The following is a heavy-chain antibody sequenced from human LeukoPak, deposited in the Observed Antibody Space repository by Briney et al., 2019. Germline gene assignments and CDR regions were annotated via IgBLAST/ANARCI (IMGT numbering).Heavy chain of an antibody. CDR3: ARDDGQGIAAAGNGYFDL. J-gene: IGHJ2*01. V-gene: IGHV4-59*12. D-gene: IGHD6-13*01. Sequence: PSETLSLTCIVSGGSISSYYWSWIRQPPGKGLEWIGYIYYTGSTNYNPSLKSRVTISVDTSKNQLSLKLRSVTAADTAVYYCARDDGQGIAAAGNGYFDLWGRGTLVTVSS. CDR1: GGSISSYY. CDR2: IYYTGST.